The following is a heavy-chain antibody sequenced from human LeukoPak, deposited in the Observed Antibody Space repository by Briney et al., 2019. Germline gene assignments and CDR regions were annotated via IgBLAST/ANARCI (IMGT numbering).Heavy chain of an antibody. D-gene: IGHD1-14*01. CDR1: GGSFSGYY. V-gene: IGHV4-34*01. J-gene: IGHJ3*02. CDR3: VQSLTTDAFDI. Sequence: SETLSLTCAVYGGSFSGYYWSWIRQPPGKGLEWIGEINHSGSTNHNPSLKSRVTISVDTSKNQFSLKLSSVTAADTAVYYCVQSLTTDAFDIWGQGTMVTVSS. CDR2: INHSGST.